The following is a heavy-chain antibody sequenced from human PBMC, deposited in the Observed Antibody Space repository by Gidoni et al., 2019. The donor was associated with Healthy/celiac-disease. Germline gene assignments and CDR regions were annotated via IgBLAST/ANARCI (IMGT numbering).Heavy chain of an antibody. D-gene: IGHD2-15*01. CDR2: ISYDGGNK. Sequence: QVQLVESGGGVVQPGRSLRLSCAASGFTFRDYPMHWVRQALGKGLEWVAVISYDGGNKYYAGSVKGRFTISRDNSKNTMYLQMNSLRAEDTALYYCARDPLASLILRSFDLWGQGTLVTVSS. V-gene: IGHV3-30*01. J-gene: IGHJ4*02. CDR1: GFTFRDYP. CDR3: ARDPLASLILRSFDL.